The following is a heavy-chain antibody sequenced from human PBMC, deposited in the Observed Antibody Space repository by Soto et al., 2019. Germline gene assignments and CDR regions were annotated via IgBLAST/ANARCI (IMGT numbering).Heavy chain of an antibody. CDR2: MYYSGST. D-gene: IGHD6-13*01. J-gene: IGHJ4*02. CDR1: GGSISSYY. V-gene: IGHV4-59*12. CDR3: ARAAAAGTFIFDY. Sequence: SETLSLTCTVSGGSISSYYWTWIRQHPGKGLEWIGNMYYSGSTNYNPSLKSRVTVSVDTSKNQFSLKLSSVTAADTAVYYCARAAAAGTFIFDYWGQGTLVTV.